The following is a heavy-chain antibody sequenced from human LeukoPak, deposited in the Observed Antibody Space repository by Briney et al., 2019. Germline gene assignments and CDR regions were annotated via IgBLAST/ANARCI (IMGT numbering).Heavy chain of an antibody. CDR2: INHSGST. Sequence: SETLSLTCAVYGGSFSGYYWSWIRQPPGKGLEWIGEINHSGSTNYNPSLKSRVTISVDTSKNQFSLKLSSVTAADTAVYYCARRPSLVYFDYWGQGTLVTVSS. CDR3: ARRPSLVYFDY. D-gene: IGHD6-6*01. V-gene: IGHV4-34*01. J-gene: IGHJ4*02. CDR1: GGSFSGYY.